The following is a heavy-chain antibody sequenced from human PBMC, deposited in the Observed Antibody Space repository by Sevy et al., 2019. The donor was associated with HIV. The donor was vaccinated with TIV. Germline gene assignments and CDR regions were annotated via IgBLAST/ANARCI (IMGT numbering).Heavy chain of an antibody. Sequence: GGSLRLSCAASGFSLNSYWMSWVRQAPGKGLEWVANIKQDGSVKYYVDSVKGRFTISRDNARNLLYLQMNSLRAADTALYYCVRAIAADGSFWGQGTLVTVSS. CDR2: IKQDGSVK. J-gene: IGHJ4*02. CDR3: VRAIAADGSF. V-gene: IGHV3-7*01. D-gene: IGHD6-13*01. CDR1: GFSLNSYW.